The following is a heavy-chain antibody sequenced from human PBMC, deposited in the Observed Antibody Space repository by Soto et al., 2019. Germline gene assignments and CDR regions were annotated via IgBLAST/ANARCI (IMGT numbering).Heavy chain of an antibody. CDR1: GFTFSDYG. Sequence: GGSLRLSCAASGFTFSDYGIDWIRQAPGKGLEWVAVISHEGGTQYYADSVRGRFTVSRDNSKSTLYLQMNSLRAEDTAVYYCAKTAEAVAGTVYGYWGQGTLVTVSS. V-gene: IGHV3-30*18. J-gene: IGHJ4*02. CDR3: AKTAEAVAGTVYGY. CDR2: ISHEGGTQ. D-gene: IGHD6-19*01.